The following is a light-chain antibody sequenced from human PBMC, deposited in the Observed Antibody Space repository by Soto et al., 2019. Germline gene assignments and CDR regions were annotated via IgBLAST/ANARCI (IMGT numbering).Light chain of an antibody. CDR1: QTISTY. CDR2: DAS. Sequence: DVQMTQSPSSLSASVGDRVTITCRSSQTISTYLHWFHQKPGNTPKLLVSDASTLQSGVPSRFSGSGSGTDFTLTISSLQPEDFGIYYCQQTFSNFVTFGGGTKVDIK. V-gene: IGKV1-39*01. J-gene: IGKJ4*01. CDR3: QQTFSNFVT.